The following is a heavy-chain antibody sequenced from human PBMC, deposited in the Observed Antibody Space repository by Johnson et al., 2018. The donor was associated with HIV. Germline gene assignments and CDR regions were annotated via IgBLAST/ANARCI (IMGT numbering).Heavy chain of an antibody. CDR1: GFTFSSYW. CDR3: ARIRVAVITEVGAFDI. Sequence: QVQLMESGGGLVQPGGSLRLSCAASGFTFSSYWMSWVRQAPGKGLEWVAVISYDGSNKYYADSVKGRFTISRDNSKNTRYLQMNSLRTEDTAGYYCARIRVAVITEVGAFDIWGQGTMVTVSS. D-gene: IGHD3-22*01. V-gene: IGHV3-30-3*01. J-gene: IGHJ3*02. CDR2: ISYDGSNK.